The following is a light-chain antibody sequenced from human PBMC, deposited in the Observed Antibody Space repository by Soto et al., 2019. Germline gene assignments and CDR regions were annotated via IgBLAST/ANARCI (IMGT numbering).Light chain of an antibody. CDR3: SSYTSSSTPVV. CDR1: SSDVGGYNY. Sequence: HSALTQPASVSGSPGQSITISCTGTSSDVGGYNYVSWYQQHPGKAPKLMIYDVSNQPSGVSNRFSGSKSGNTASLTISGLQAEDEADYYCSSYTSSSTPVVFGGGTKLTVL. CDR2: DVS. V-gene: IGLV2-14*01. J-gene: IGLJ2*01.